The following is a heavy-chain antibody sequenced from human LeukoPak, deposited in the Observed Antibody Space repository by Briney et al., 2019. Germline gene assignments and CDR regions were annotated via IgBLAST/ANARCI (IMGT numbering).Heavy chain of an antibody. Sequence: GGSLRLSCAASGFTFSSFTMNWVRQAPGKGLEWVALISFDGSNKYYADSVKGRFTISRDSSKNTLYLQMNSLRAEDTAVYYCAKDRAYSRGWSDKPLNYWGQGTLVAVSS. J-gene: IGHJ4*02. D-gene: IGHD6-19*01. CDR1: GFTFSSFT. CDR3: AKDRAYSRGWSDKPLNY. CDR2: ISFDGSNK. V-gene: IGHV3-30*04.